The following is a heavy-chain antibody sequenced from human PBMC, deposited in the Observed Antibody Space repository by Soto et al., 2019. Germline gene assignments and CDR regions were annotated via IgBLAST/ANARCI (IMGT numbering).Heavy chain of an antibody. D-gene: IGHD2-2*01. J-gene: IGHJ5*02. Sequence: SGPTLVNPTQTLTLTCTFSGFSLSTSGVGVGWIRQPPGKALGWLALIYWDDDKRYSPSLKSRLTITKDTSKNQVVLTMTNMDPVDTATYYCAHRRHRYCSSTSCWNYNWFDPWGQGTLVTVSS. CDR3: AHRRHRYCSSTSCWNYNWFDP. V-gene: IGHV2-5*02. CDR1: GFSLSTSGVG. CDR2: IYWDDDK.